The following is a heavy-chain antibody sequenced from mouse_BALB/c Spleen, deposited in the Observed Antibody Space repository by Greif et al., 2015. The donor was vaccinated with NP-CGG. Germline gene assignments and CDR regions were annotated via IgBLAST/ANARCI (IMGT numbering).Heavy chain of an antibody. Sequence: EVQLQQSGAELVKPGASVKLSCTASGFNIKDTYMHWVKQRPEQGLEWIGRTDPANGNTKYDPKFQGKATITADTSSNTAYLQLSSLTSEDTAVYYCARWDWYFDVWGAGTTVTVSS. CDR3: ARWDWYFDV. CDR2: TDPANGNT. J-gene: IGHJ1*01. V-gene: IGHV14-3*02. CDR1: GFNIKDTY.